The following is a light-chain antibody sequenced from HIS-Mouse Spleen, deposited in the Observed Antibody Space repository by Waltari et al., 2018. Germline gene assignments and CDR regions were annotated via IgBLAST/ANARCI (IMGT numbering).Light chain of an antibody. CDR2: EDS. J-gene: IGLJ2*01. CDR3: YSTDSSGNHRV. Sequence: SYELTPPPSVSVSPGHTARITCSGYALPKKYAYWYQQKSGQAPVLVIYEDSKRPSGIPERFSGSSSGTMATLTISGAQVEDEADYYCYSTDSSGNHRVFGGGTKLTVL. V-gene: IGLV3-10*01. CDR1: ALPKKY.